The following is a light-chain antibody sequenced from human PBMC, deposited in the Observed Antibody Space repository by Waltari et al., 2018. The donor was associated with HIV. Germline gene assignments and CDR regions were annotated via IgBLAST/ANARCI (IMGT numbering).Light chain of an antibody. CDR1: SGINVGTYT. CDR3: MIWYSSAVV. CDR2: YKSDSDK. Sequence: QAVLTQPSSLSASPGASASLTCTLRSGINVGTYTINWYQQKPGSPPQYLLRYKSDSDKLHCSAVPRLFSGSKDASANAGILLISGLQSEDEADYYCMIWYSSAVVFGGGTKLTVL. V-gene: IGLV5-45*02. J-gene: IGLJ3*02.